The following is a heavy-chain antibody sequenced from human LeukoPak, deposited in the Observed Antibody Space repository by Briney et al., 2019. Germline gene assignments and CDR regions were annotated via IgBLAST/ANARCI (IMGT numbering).Heavy chain of an antibody. CDR3: ARDGRAQGRLVENY. V-gene: IGHV3-21*01. CDR1: GFTFSSYS. D-gene: IGHD1-26*01. CDR2: ISSSSSYI. J-gene: IGHJ4*02. Sequence: GGSLRLSCAASGFTFSSYSMNWVRQAPGKGLEWVSSISSSSSYIYYADSVKGRFTISRDNAKNSLYLQMNSLRAEDTAVYYCARDGRAQGRLVENYWGQGTLVTVSS.